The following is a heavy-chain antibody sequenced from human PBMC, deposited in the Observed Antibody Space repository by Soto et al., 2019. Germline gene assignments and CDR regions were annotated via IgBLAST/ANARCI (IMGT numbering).Heavy chain of an antibody. CDR3: AGDGIDYSRNYGMDV. D-gene: IGHD6-13*01. V-gene: IGHV3-21*01. CDR2: ISSSSSYI. CDR1: GFTFSSYS. Sequence: GGSLRLSCAASGFTFSSYSMNWVRQAPGKGLEWVSSISSSSSYIYYADSVKGRFTISRDNAKNSLYLQMNSLRAEDTAVYYCAGDGIDYSRNYGMDVWGQGTTVTVSS. J-gene: IGHJ6*02.